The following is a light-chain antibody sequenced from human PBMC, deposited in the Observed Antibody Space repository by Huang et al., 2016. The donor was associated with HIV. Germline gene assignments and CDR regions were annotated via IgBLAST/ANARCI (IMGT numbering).Light chain of an antibody. CDR3: HQYNNWPPEHT. CDR2: AAS. J-gene: IGKJ2*01. Sequence: SSSVGDRVTISCRASQSITNHLSWFQQKPGKAPKLLIYAASSLQSGVPSRFSGSGSGTDFTLTINSLQPEDFAVYYCHQYNNWPPEHTFGQGTKLEIK. CDR1: QSITNH. V-gene: IGKV1-39*01.